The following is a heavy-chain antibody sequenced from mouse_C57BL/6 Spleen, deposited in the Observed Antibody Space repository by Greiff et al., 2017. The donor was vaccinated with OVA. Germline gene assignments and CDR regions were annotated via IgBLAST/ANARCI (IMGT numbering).Heavy chain of an antibody. CDR2: IYPGDGDT. D-gene: IGHD2-4*01. V-gene: IGHV1-82*01. CDR3: APIYYDYDGGYYFDY. J-gene: IGHJ2*01. CDR1: GYAFSSSW. Sequence: VQLQQSGPELVKPGASVKISCKASGYAFSSSWMNRVKQRPGKGLEWIGRIYPGDGDTNYNGKFKGKATLTADKSSSTAYMQLSSLTSEDSAVYFCAPIYYDYDGGYYFDYWGQGTTLTVSS.